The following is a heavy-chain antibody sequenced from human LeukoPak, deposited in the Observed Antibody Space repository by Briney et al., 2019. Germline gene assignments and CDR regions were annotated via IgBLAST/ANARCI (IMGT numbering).Heavy chain of an antibody. D-gene: IGHD1-26*01. CDR3: ARGYGGSSSVDY. Sequence: ASVKVSCKASGYTFTSCGISWVRQAPGQGLEWMGWISTYNGDTIYAQKVQGRVTMTTVTSTTTAYMELRSLISDDTAVDYCARGYGGSSSVDYWGQGTLVTVSS. CDR2: ISTYNGDT. CDR1: GYTFTSCG. J-gene: IGHJ4*02. V-gene: IGHV1-18*01.